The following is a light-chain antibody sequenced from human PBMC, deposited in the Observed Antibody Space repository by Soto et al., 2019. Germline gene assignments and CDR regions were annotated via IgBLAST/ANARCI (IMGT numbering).Light chain of an antibody. CDR1: QSISSW. V-gene: IGKV1-5*01. CDR2: DAS. CDR3: QQYNSYSRT. J-gene: IGKJ1*01. Sequence: DITMTQSPSTLSASVGDRVTITCRASQSISSWLAWYQQKPGKAPKLLIYDASSLESGVLSRFSGSGSGTEFTLTISSLQPDDFATYYCQQYNSYSRTFGQGTNVDI.